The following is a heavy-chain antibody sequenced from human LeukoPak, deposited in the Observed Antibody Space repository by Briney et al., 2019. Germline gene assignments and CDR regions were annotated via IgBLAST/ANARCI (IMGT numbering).Heavy chain of an antibody. CDR3: ARVGDSSGFDDY. Sequence: SVKGRFTISRDNAKNSLYLQMNSLRAEDAAVYYCARVGDSSGFDDYWGQGTLVTVSS. V-gene: IGHV3-21*04. D-gene: IGHD3-22*01. J-gene: IGHJ4*02.